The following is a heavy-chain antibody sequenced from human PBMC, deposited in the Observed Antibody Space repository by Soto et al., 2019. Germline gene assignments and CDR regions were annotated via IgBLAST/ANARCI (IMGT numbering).Heavy chain of an antibody. Sequence: SETLSLTSTVPGGSISSSNSYRGWIRQPPGKGLEWIGSIYYSGSTYYNPSLKSRVTISVDTSKNQFSLKLSSVTAADTAVYYCATATVTTVLYYWGQGTLVTVSS. J-gene: IGHJ4*02. V-gene: IGHV4-39*01. CDR1: GGSISSSNSY. CDR3: ATATVTTVLYY. D-gene: IGHD4-17*01. CDR2: IYYSGST.